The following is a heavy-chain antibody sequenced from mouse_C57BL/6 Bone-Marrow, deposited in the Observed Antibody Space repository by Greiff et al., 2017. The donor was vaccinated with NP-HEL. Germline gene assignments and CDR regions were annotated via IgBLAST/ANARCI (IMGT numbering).Heavy chain of an antibody. CDR1: GFSLTSYG. CDR3: ARGDYYGSSYRNYAMDY. CDR2: IWSGGST. V-gene: IGHV2-2*01. Sequence: QVQLKQSGPGLVQPSQSLSITCTVSGFSLTSYGVHWVRQSPGKGLEWLGVIWSGGSTDYNAAFISRLSISKDNSKSQVFFKMNSLQADDTAIYYCARGDYYGSSYRNYAMDYWGQGTSVTVSS. J-gene: IGHJ4*01. D-gene: IGHD1-1*01.